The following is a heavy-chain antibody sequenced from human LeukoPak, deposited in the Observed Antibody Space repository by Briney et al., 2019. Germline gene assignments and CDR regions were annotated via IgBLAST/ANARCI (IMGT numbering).Heavy chain of an antibody. J-gene: IGHJ5*01. D-gene: IGHD1-26*01. Sequence: GGSLRLSCAASGFTFNNYAMTWVRQAPGKGLEWVSSITSSSSNAYYADSVKGRFTISRDNSKNTLYLQMHSLRAADTAVYYCAKVGGATYISRGRFDSWGQGTLVTVSS. CDR3: AKVGGATYISRGRFDS. CDR1: GFTFNNYA. CDR2: ITSSSSNA. V-gene: IGHV3-23*01.